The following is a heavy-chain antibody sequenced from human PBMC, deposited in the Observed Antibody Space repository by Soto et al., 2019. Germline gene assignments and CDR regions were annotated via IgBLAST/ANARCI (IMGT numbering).Heavy chain of an antibody. D-gene: IGHD5-18*01. V-gene: IGHV1-69*13. CDR3: ARDAYNYGYGGFDY. J-gene: IGHJ4*02. CDR1: GGTFSSYA. CDR2: IIPIFGTA. Sequence: VASVKVSCKASGGTFSSYAISWVRQAPGQGLEWMGGIIPIFGTANYAQKFQGRVTITADESTSTAYMELSSLRSEDTAVYYCARDAYNYGYGGFDYWGRGTLVTVSS.